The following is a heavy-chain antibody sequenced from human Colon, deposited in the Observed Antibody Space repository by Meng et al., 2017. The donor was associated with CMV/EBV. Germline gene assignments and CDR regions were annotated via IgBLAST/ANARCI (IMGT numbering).Heavy chain of an antibody. Sequence: GGSLRLSCAASGLSFRNFDMSWARQAPGKGLEWVATITGSGSRTHYADSVKGRFTISRDNSKNTLYLQINSLRVEDTAIYYCDASDYWGQGTQVTVSS. CDR1: GLSFRNFD. D-gene: IGHD6-6*01. CDR3: DASDY. CDR2: ITGSGSRT. J-gene: IGHJ4*02. V-gene: IGHV3-23*01.